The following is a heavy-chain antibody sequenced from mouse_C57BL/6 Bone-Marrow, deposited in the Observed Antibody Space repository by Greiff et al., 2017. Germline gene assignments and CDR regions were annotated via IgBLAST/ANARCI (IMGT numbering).Heavy chain of an antibody. V-gene: IGHV14-4*01. D-gene: IGHD1-2*01. CDR1: GFNIKDDY. CDR3: TALRLYFDY. CDR2: IDPENGDT. J-gene: IGHJ2*01. Sequence: VQLQQSGAELVRPGASVKLSCTASGFNIKDDYMHWVKQRPEQGLEWIGWIDPENGDTENAAKFQGKATITADTSSNTAYLQLSSLTSEDTAVYYCTALRLYFDYWGQGTTLTVSS.